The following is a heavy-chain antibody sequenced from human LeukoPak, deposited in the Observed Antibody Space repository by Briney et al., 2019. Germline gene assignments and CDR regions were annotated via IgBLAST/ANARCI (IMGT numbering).Heavy chain of an antibody. J-gene: IGHJ4*02. CDR1: GYSFTTNG. CDR3: SRNSSGSYGY. D-gene: IGHD3-10*01. CDR2: ISVYNGHT. V-gene: IGHV1-18*01. Sequence: GASVKVSCKASGYSFTTNGISWVRLAPGQGLEWMGWISVYNGHTNYAQKLQGRVNMTTDTSTSAAYMERRSVTPDATDVYGGSRNSSGSYGYWGQGTLVIVSS.